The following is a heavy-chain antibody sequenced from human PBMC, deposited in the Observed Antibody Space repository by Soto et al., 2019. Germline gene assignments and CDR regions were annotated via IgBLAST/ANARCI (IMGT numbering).Heavy chain of an antibody. Sequence: QVQLVGSGGGLVKPGGSRSLSCAASGFTFSDSYMSWIRQAPGKGLEWISYITFSGNTVYYADSLKGRFTISRDNAKNSLYLQMNRLRAEDTAVYYCARVSWREKYGMDVWGQGTTVTVSS. CDR2: ITFSGNTV. CDR3: ARVSWREKYGMDV. V-gene: IGHV3-11*01. CDR1: GFTFSDSY. J-gene: IGHJ6*02.